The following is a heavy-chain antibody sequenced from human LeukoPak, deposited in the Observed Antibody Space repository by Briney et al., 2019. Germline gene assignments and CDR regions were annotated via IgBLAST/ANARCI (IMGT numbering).Heavy chain of an antibody. V-gene: IGHV1-2*02. J-gene: IGHJ4*02. Sequence: ASVKVSCKASGYTFTGYYMHWVRQAPVQGLEWMGWINPNSGGTNYAQKFQGRVTMTRDTSISTAYMELSRLRSDDTAVYYCARLYSSSWTNGYYFDYWGQGTLVTVSS. D-gene: IGHD6-13*01. CDR1: GYTFTGYY. CDR2: INPNSGGT. CDR3: ARLYSSSWTNGYYFDY.